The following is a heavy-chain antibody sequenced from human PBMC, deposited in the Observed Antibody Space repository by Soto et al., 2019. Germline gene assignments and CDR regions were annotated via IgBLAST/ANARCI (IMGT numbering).Heavy chain of an antibody. CDR1: GGSISSGDYY. Sequence: SDTLYLTXTVSGGSISSGDYYWNWIRQPPGKGLEWIGYIYYSGSTYYNPSLKSRVTISVDTSKNRFSLKLSSVTAADTAVYFCARAGAAYFYYYGVDVWGQGTTVTVSS. V-gene: IGHV4-30-4*02. D-gene: IGHD6-13*01. CDR2: IYYSGST. CDR3: ARAGAAYFYYYGVDV. J-gene: IGHJ6*02.